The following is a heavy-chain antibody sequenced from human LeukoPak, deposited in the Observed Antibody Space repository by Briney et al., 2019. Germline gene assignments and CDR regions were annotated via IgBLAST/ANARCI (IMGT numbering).Heavy chain of an antibody. Sequence: SGPALVKPTQTLTLTCTFSGFSPSTSGMCVSWIRQPPGKALEWLARIDWDDDKYYSTSLKTRLTVSKDTSKNQVVLTMTNMDPVDTATYYCARMPLAAAATPILDYWGQGTLVTVSS. V-gene: IGHV2-70*11. CDR2: IDWDDDK. D-gene: IGHD6-13*01. CDR3: ARMPLAAAATPILDY. CDR1: GFSPSTSGMC. J-gene: IGHJ4*02.